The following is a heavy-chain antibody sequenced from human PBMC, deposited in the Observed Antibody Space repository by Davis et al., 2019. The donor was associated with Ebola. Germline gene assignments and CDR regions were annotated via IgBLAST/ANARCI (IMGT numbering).Heavy chain of an antibody. D-gene: IGHD2-21*02. CDR2: ISGSGGST. Sequence: PGGSLRLSCAASGFTFSSYAMSWVRQAPGKGLEWVSAISGSGGSTYYADSVKGRFTISRDNSKNTLYHQMNSLRAEDTAVYYCARGRAYCGGDCYSDFGYWGQGTLVTVSS. CDR1: GFTFSSYA. CDR3: ARGRAYCGGDCYSDFGY. V-gene: IGHV3-23*01. J-gene: IGHJ4*02.